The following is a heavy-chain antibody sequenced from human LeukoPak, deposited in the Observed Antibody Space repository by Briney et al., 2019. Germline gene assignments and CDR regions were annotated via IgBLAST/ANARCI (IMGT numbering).Heavy chain of an antibody. J-gene: IGHJ6*03. CDR2: ISESSSST. CDR1: GFTFNSYV. D-gene: IGHD3-16*01. Sequence: PGGSLRLSCVASGFTFNSYVMTWVRQAPGKGPEWISAISESSSSTYYADSVKGRFSISRDNSKSTLYMQMNSLRVEDTAIYYCARGGETYYTYYYMDVWAKGTTVTVSS. V-gene: IGHV3-23*01. CDR3: ARGGETYYTYYYMDV.